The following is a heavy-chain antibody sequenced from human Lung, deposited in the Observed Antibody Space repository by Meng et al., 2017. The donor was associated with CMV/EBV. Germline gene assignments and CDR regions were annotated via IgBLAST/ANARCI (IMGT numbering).Heavy chain of an antibody. J-gene: IGHJ6*02. CDR2: IIPILGIA. CDR3: ATAIIRGVPAVDYYYGMDV. CDR1: GGTFSSYA. V-gene: IGHV1-69*10. Sequence: SVKVSCKASGGTFSSYAISWVRQAPGQGLEWMGGIIPILGIANYAKKFQGRVTITADKSTSTAYMELSSLRSEDTAVYYCATAIIRGVPAVDYYYGMDVWGQGTTVTVSS. D-gene: IGHD2-2*01.